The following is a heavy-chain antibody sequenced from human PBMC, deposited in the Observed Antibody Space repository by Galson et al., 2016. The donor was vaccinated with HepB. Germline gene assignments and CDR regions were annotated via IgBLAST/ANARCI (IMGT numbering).Heavy chain of an antibody. CDR3: ARAVLRNGSGWGRALDI. J-gene: IGHJ3*02. CDR2: MSATSGTT. V-gene: IGHV3-23*01. D-gene: IGHD6-19*01. CDR1: GFTFSSYA. Sequence: SLRLSCAASGFTFSSYAMNWVRQAPGMGLEWVSVMSATSGTTYYADSVKGRFTVSRDNSKSTLYLQMNSLRVEDTAMYYCARAVLRNGSGWGRALDIWGQGTMVTVSS.